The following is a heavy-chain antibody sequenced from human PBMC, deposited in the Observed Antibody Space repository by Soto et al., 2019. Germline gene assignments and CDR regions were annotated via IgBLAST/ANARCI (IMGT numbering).Heavy chain of an antibody. CDR2: IIPIFGTA. CDR3: AANLVVVPAASVSGRYYYYGMDV. J-gene: IGHJ6*02. V-gene: IGHV1-69*01. CDR1: GGTFSSYA. Sequence: QVQLVQSGAEVKKPGSSVKVSCKASGGTFSSYAISWVRQPPGQGLEWMGGIIPIFGTANYAQKFQGRVTITADESTSTAYMELSSLRSEDTAVYYCAANLVVVPAASVSGRYYYYGMDVWGQGTTVTVSS. D-gene: IGHD2-2*01.